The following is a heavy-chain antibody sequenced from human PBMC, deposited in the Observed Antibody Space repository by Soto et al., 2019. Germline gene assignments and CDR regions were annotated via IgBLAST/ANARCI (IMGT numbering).Heavy chain of an antibody. Sequence: GGSLRLSCAASGFTFSSYAISWVRQGRGKGLVWVSTISASFDTYYADSVKGRFTISRDNSKNTLYLQMSSLRAEDTAVYYGAKLIGYNYYYSMDVWGHGTTVTVSS. CDR3: AKLIGYNYYYSMDV. V-gene: IGHV3-23*01. J-gene: IGHJ6*02. CDR1: GFTFSSYA. D-gene: IGHD3-16*02. CDR2: ISASFDT.